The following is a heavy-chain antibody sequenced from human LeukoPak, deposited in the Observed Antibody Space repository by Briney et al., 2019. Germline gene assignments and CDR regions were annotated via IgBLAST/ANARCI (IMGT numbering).Heavy chain of an antibody. J-gene: IGHJ4*02. D-gene: IGHD6-6*01. Sequence: AGGSVRLSCAASGFTFSDYYINWIRQAPGKGLEWVSYISSSGGTIYYANSVKGRFTISRDNPKNSLYLQMNSLRAEDTAVYYCARSIADYWGQGTLVTVSS. CDR3: ARSIADY. V-gene: IGHV3-11*01. CDR1: GFTFSDYY. CDR2: ISSSGGTI.